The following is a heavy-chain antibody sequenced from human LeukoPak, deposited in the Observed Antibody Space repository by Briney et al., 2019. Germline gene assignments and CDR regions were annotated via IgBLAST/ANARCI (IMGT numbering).Heavy chain of an antibody. CDR1: GYTLTELS. V-gene: IGHV1-24*01. CDR2: FDAEDGET. Sequence: ASGKVSCKVSGYTLTELSMHWVRQAPGQGREWRGGFDAEDGETIYAQKFQGRVTMTAATSTDTAYMDLSSLRSEDTAVYYCARDQEYSGSPAPFDYWGQATLVTVPS. J-gene: IGHJ4*02. CDR3: ARDQEYSGSPAPFDY. D-gene: IGHD1-26*01.